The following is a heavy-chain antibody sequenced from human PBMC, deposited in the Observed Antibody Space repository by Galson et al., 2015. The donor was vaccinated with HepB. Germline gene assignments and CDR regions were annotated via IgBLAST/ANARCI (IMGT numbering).Heavy chain of an antibody. J-gene: IGHJ4*02. V-gene: IGHV3-53*05. CDR2: IYSGGST. CDR1: GFTVSSNY. Sequence: SLRLSCAASGFTVSSNYMSWVRQAPGKGLEWVSVIYSGGSTYYADSVKGRFTISRDNSKNTLYLQMNSLRAEDTAVYYCARTGYSLEGYFDYWGQGTLVTVSS. CDR3: ARTGYSLEGYFDY. D-gene: IGHD6-13*01.